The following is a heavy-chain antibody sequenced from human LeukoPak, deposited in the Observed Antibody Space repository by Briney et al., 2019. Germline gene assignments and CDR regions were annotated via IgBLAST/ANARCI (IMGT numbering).Heavy chain of an antibody. CDR2: INHSGST. CDR3: ARGLSV. Sequence: SETLSLTCAVYGGSFSGYYWSWIRQPPGKGLEWIGEINHSGSTNYNPSLKSRVTISVDTSKNQFSLKRSSVTAADTAVYYCARGLSVWGQGTLVTVSS. V-gene: IGHV4-34*01. J-gene: IGHJ4*02. CDR1: GGSFSGYY.